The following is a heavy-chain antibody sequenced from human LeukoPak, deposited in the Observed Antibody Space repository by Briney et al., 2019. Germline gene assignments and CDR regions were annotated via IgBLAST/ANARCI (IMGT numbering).Heavy chain of an antibody. CDR2: ISSSGSTI. D-gene: IGHD3-10*01. Sequence: PGGSLRLSCAASGFTFSSYEMNWVRQAPGKGLEWVSYISSSGSTIYYADSVKGRFTISRDNAKNSLYLQMNSLRAEDTAVYYCARQAAYYYGSGSPSIQFDYWGQGTLVTVSS. J-gene: IGHJ4*02. V-gene: IGHV3-48*03. CDR3: ARQAAYYYGSGSPSIQFDY. CDR1: GFTFSSYE.